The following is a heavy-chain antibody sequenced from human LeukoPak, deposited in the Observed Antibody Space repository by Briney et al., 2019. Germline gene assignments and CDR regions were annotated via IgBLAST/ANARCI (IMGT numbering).Heavy chain of an antibody. CDR1: GFTFSSYG. CDR3: ARDLYRAAAAPDQ. V-gene: IGHV3-33*01. D-gene: IGHD6-13*01. CDR2: IWYDGSNK. J-gene: IGHJ4*02. Sequence: GGSLRLSCAASGFTFSSYGMHWVRQAPGKGLEWVAVIWYDGSNKYYADSVKGRFTISRDNSKNTLYLQMNSLRAEDTAVYYCARDLYRAAAAPDQWGQGTLVTVSS.